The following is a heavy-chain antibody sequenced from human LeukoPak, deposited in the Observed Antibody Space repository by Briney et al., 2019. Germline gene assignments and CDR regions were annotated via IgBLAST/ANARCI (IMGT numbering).Heavy chain of an antibody. Sequence: ASVKVSCKASGYTFTSYGISWVRQAPGQGIEWMGWISAYNGNTNYAQKLQGRVTMTTDTSTSTAYMELRSLRSDDTAVYYCASTPAYYYYMDVWGKGTTVTISS. J-gene: IGHJ6*03. CDR3: ASTPAYYYYMDV. CDR2: ISAYNGNT. V-gene: IGHV1-18*01. D-gene: IGHD6-25*01. CDR1: GYTFTSYG.